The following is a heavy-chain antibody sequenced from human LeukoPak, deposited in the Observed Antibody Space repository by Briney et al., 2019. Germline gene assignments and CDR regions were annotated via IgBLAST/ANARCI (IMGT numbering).Heavy chain of an antibody. CDR3: ARHWGSDWYFDL. CDR1: GGSISNYY. J-gene: IGHJ2*01. CDR2: IHYSGYT. Sequence: PSETLSLTCAVSGGSISNYYCSWIRQPPGKGLEWLGYIHYSGYTNYNPSLKSRVTISVDTSKNQFSPNLSSVTAADTAVYYCARHWGSDWYFDLWGRGTLVTVSS. D-gene: IGHD7-27*01. V-gene: IGHV4-59*01.